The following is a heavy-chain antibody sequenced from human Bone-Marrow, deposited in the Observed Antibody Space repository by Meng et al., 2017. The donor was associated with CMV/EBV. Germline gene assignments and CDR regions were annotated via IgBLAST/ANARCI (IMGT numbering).Heavy chain of an antibody. CDR1: GRSFSGYY. Sequence: LRLPCAVHGRSFSGYYWSWIRQPPGKGLEWIGEINHSGSTNYNPSLKSRVTISVDTSKIQFSLNLSSVTAADTAVYYCARSGVAIPHIAARRRNGMDVWGQGTTVTVSS. D-gene: IGHD6-6*01. V-gene: IGHV4-34*01. CDR2: INHSGST. CDR3: ARSGVAIPHIAARRRNGMDV. J-gene: IGHJ6*02.